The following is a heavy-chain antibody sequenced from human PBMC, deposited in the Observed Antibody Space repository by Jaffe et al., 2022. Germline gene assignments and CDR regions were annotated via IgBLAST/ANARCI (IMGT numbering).Heavy chain of an antibody. CDR2: IKQDGSEK. CDR1: GFTFSSYW. Sequence: EVQLVESGGGLVQPGGSLRLSCAASGFTFSSYWMSWVRQAPGKGLEWVANIKQDGSEKYYVDSVKGRFTISRDNAKNSLYLQMNSLRAEDTAVYYCARDVVEDMVVVVAGVMDVWGKGTTVTVSS. D-gene: IGHD2-15*01. J-gene: IGHJ6*04. CDR3: ARDVVEDMVVVVAGVMDV. V-gene: IGHV3-7*05.